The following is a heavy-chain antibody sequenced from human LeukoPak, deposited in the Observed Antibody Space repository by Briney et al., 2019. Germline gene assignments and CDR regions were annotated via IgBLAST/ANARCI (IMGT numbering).Heavy chain of an antibody. V-gene: IGHV1-46*01. CDR3: ARDLDYGEKSEDY. CDR1: GYTFTNFG. J-gene: IGHJ4*02. CDR2: INLSGGST. D-gene: IGHD4/OR15-4a*01. Sequence: GASVKVSCKASGYTFTNFGLSWVRQAPGQGLEWLGIINLSGGSTHYPQKFQDRVTMTRDTSTSTVYMELSSLRSEDTAVYYCARDLDYGEKSEDYWGQGTLVTVSS.